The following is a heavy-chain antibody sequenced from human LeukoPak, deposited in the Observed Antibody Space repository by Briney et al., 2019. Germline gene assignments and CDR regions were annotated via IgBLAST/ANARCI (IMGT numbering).Heavy chain of an antibody. D-gene: IGHD2/OR15-2a*01. V-gene: IGHV3-74*01. Sequence: GGSLRLSCAASGFTFSSYWMHWVRQAPGKGLVWVSRINSDGSSISYADSVKGRFTISRDNAKNSLYLQMNSLRAEDTAVYYCARGSMVLWYFDYWGQGTLVTVSS. J-gene: IGHJ4*02. CDR3: ARGSMVLWYFDY. CDR1: GFTFSSYW. CDR2: INSDGSSI.